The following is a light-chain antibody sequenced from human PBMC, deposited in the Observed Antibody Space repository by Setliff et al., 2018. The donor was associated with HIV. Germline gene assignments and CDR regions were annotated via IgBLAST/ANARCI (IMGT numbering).Light chain of an antibody. CDR1: SSDIGTYNY. CDR3: CSYGGNSVSYV. Sequence: QSVLTQPRSVSGSPGQSVTISCTGTSSDIGTYNYVSWYQQHPGKAPKLMIYDVTKRPSGVPDRFSGSKSGNTASLTISGLHTDDEADYYCCSYGGNSVSYVFGTGTKVTV. CDR2: DVT. V-gene: IGLV2-11*01. J-gene: IGLJ1*01.